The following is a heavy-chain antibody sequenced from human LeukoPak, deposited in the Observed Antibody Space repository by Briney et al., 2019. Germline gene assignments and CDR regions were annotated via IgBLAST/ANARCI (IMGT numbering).Heavy chain of an antibody. CDR2: IYYSGST. D-gene: IGHD5-18*01. CDR3: ARHTGVQLWNPNWFDP. CDR1: GGSISSYY. V-gene: IGHV4-59*08. Sequence: PSETLSLTCTVSGGSISSYYWSWIRQPPGKGLKWIGFIYYSGSTNYNPSLKSRVTISVDTSKNQFSLKLTSVTAADTAVYYCARHTGVQLWNPNWFDPWGQRTPVTVSS. J-gene: IGHJ5*02.